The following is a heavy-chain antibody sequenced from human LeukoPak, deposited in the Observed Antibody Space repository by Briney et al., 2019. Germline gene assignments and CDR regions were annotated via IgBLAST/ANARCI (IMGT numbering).Heavy chain of an antibody. V-gene: IGHV1-69*06. Sequence: SVKVSCKASGGTFGSYAISWVRQAPGQGLEWMGGIIPIFGTANYAQKFQGRVTITADKSTSTAYMELSSLRSEDTAVYYCATETRYCSGGSCFYPYYYYMDVWGKGTTVTVSS. J-gene: IGHJ6*03. CDR3: ATETRYCSGGSCFYPYYYYMDV. D-gene: IGHD2-15*01. CDR1: GGTFGSYA. CDR2: IIPIFGTA.